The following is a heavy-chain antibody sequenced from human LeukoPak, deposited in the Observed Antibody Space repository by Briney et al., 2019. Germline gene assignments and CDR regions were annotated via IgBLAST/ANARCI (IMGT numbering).Heavy chain of an antibody. V-gene: IGHV3-23*01. D-gene: IGHD4-23*01. J-gene: IGHJ4*02. CDR3: AKAYGGRDY. Sequence: PGGSLRLSCAASGFTFTSYSMNWVRQAPGKGLEWVSTISGGGGSTYYADSVKGRFTISRDNSKNTLYLQVNSLRAEDTAVYYCAKAYGGRDYWGQGTLVTVSS. CDR1: GFTFTSYS. CDR2: ISGGGGST.